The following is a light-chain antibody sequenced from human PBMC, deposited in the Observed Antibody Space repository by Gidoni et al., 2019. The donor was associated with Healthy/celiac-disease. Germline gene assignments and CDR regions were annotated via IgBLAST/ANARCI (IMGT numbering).Light chain of an antibody. J-gene: IGKJ2*01. Sequence: DIQMTQSPSSLSASVGYRVTITCRASQSISSYLNWYQQKPGKAPKLLIYAASSLQSGVPARFSGSGSGTDFTLTISSLQPEDFATYYCQHSYSTPPMYTFGQGTKLEIK. CDR1: QSISSY. CDR3: QHSYSTPPMYT. CDR2: AAS. V-gene: IGKV1-39*01.